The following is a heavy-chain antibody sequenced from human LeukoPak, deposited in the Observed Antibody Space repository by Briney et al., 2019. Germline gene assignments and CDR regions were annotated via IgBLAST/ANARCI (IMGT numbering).Heavy chain of an antibody. CDR3: ARAPLIGYSSSWAYYFDY. CDR2: IYYSGST. D-gene: IGHD6-13*01. Sequence: SETLSLTCTVSGGSISSYYWSWVRQPPGKGVEGGGYIYYSGSTNDNPSLKGRVTISVDTSKNQFSLNLRSVTAADTAVYYCARAPLIGYSSSWAYYFDYWGQGTLVTVSS. V-gene: IGHV4-59*01. J-gene: IGHJ4*02. CDR1: GGSISSYY.